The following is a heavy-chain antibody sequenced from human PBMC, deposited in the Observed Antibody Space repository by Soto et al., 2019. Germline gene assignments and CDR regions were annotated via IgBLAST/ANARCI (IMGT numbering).Heavy chain of an antibody. CDR3: TTDTNYYNRGGYYRDDY. CDR1: GFTFSNAW. D-gene: IGHD3-22*01. V-gene: IGHV3-15*07. CDR2: IKSKTDGGTT. Sequence: PGGSLRLSCAASGFTFSNAWMNWVRQAPGKGPEWVGRIKSKTDGGTTDYGAPVKGRFTISRDDGKNTVYLEMNSLKTEDTAVYHCTTDTNYYNRGGYYRDDYWGQGTLVTVSS. J-gene: IGHJ4*02.